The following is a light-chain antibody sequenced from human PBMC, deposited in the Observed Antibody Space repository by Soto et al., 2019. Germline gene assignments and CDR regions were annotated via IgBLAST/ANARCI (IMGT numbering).Light chain of an antibody. J-gene: IGKJ1*01. CDR1: QDVRNY. CDR3: LQDYGYPWT. Sequence: AIQMTQSPSSLSASVGARVTITCRASQDVRNYVGWYQQTPGKAPKLLIYGAYSLQSGVPSRFSGSGSGADFTLTISSLQPEDFATYFCLQDYGYPWTFGQGTKVDI. V-gene: IGKV1-6*01. CDR2: GAY.